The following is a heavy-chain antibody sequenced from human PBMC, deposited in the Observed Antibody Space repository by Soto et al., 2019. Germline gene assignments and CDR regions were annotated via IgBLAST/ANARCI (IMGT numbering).Heavy chain of an antibody. CDR2: IWYDGSNK. V-gene: IGHV3-33*01. Sequence: QVQLVESGGGVVQPGRSLRLSCAASGFTFSSYGMHWVRQAPGKGLEWVAVIWYDGSNKYYADSVKGRFTISRDNSKNTLYLQMNSLRAEDTAVYYCAREDDSMDVWGQGTTVTVSS. CDR1: GFTFSSYG. CDR3: AREDDSMDV. J-gene: IGHJ6*02.